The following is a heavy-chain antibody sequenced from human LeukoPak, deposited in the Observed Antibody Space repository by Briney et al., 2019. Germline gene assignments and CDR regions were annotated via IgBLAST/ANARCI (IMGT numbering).Heavy chain of an antibody. V-gene: IGHV4-4*07. CDR2: IYTSGST. D-gene: IGHD3-9*01. CDR1: DGSVSSYY. CDR3: ARLGGYDILTGYYPPKYYFDY. J-gene: IGHJ4*02. Sequence: SETLSLTCTVSDGSVSSYYWSWIRQPAGKGLEWIGRIYTSGSTNYNPSLKSRVTMSVDTSKNQFSLKLSSVTAADTAVYYCARLGGYDILTGYYPPKYYFDYWGQGTLVTVSS.